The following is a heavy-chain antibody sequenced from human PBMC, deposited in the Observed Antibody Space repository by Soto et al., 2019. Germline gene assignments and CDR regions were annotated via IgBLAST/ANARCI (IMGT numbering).Heavy chain of an antibody. CDR1: GLTFSTYW. CDR2: IKPDGSEK. Sequence: GGSLRLSCAASGLTFSTYWMSWVRQAPGKGLEWVANIKPDGSEKWYVDSVKGRFTIFRDNAKNSLYLQMNSLRAEDTAVYYCARGDYYDSSGPFSDAFDIWGQGTMVTVSS. CDR3: ARGDYYDSSGPFSDAFDI. J-gene: IGHJ3*02. V-gene: IGHV3-7*04. D-gene: IGHD3-22*01.